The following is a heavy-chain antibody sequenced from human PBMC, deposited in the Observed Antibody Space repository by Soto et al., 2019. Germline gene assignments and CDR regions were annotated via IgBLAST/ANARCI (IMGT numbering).Heavy chain of an antibody. J-gene: IGHJ6*02. D-gene: IGHD2-21*01. CDR2: ISSSSSTI. CDR3: ARDRGVIAVVTQLYYYYYGMDV. V-gene: IGHV3-48*01. CDR1: GFTFSSYS. Sequence: HPGGSLRLSCAASGFTFSSYSMNWVRQAPGKGLEWVSYISSSSSTIYYADSVKGRFTISRDNAKNSLYLQMNSLRAEDTAVYYCARDRGVIAVVTQLYYYYYGMDVWGQGTTVTVSS.